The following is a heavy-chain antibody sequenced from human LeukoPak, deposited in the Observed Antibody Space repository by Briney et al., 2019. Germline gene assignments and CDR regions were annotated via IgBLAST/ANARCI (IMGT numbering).Heavy chain of an antibody. D-gene: IGHD6-19*01. CDR1: GFTFSSYA. Sequence: GGSLRLSCAASGFTFSSYAMHWVRQAPGKGLEYVSAISSNGGSTYYANSVKGRFTISRDNSKNTLYLQMGSLRAEDKAVYYCARTYSSGWYEGFDYWGQGTLVTVSS. J-gene: IGHJ4*02. V-gene: IGHV3-64*01. CDR2: ISSNGGST. CDR3: ARTYSSGWYEGFDY.